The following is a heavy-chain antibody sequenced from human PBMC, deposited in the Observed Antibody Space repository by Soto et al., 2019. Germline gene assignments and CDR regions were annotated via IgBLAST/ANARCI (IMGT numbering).Heavy chain of an antibody. CDR1: GGTFSTYA. J-gene: IGHJ4*02. D-gene: IGHD5-18*01. CDR2: IIPMLGTA. CDR3: ASGIQLWLRRINNGYSG. Sequence: QVQLVQSGAEVKKPESSVKVSCKAPGGTFSTYAISWVRQPLGQGLEWMGGIIPMLGTANYAQRFQDRVTITADESTNTVYMELSSLRSEDTAVYFCASGIQLWLRRINNGYSGWGQGTLVTVSS. V-gene: IGHV1-69*12.